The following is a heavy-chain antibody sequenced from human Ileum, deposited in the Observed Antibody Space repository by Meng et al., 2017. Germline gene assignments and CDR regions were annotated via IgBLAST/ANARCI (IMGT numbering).Heavy chain of an antibody. D-gene: IGHD4-17*01. V-gene: IGHV1-8*01. CDR1: GYTFTRYG. CDR3: AGRRPYGDYPISNY. J-gene: IGHJ4*02. Sequence: QVQLEQSGAGVKKPGASVKVSCKASGYTFTRYGISWVRQAPGQGLEWMGWMNPNSGNTNYAQKFHGRVTMTRNTSISTAYLELSSLISEDTAIYYCAGRRPYGDYPISNYWGQGTLVTVSS. CDR2: MNPNSGNT.